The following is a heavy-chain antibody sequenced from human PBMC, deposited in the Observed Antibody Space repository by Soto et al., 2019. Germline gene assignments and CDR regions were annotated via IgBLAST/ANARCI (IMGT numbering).Heavy chain of an antibody. CDR2: INAGNGNT. Sequence: QVQLVQSGAEVKKPGASVKVSCKASGYTFTSYAMHWVRQAPGQRLEWMGWINAGNGNTKYSQKFQGRVTITSDTSASTAYMELSSLRSEDTAVYYCARSIAAAGRRMYYFDYWGQGTLVTVSS. CDR1: GYTFTSYA. V-gene: IGHV1-3*01. CDR3: ARSIAAAGRRMYYFDY. J-gene: IGHJ4*02. D-gene: IGHD6-13*01.